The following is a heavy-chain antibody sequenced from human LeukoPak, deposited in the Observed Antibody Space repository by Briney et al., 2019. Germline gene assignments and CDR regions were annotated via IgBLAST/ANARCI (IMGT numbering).Heavy chain of an antibody. D-gene: IGHD6-13*01. J-gene: IGHJ6*03. CDR1: GYTFTNYG. Sequence: GASVKVSCRASGYTFTNYGISWVRQAPGQGLEGMGWISAYNGNTNYAQKLQGRVTMTTDTSTSTAYMELRSLRSDDTAVYYCARVGGHRSYSSSWLGIDYYYYMDVWGKGTTVTVSS. CDR2: ISAYNGNT. CDR3: ARVGGHRSYSSSWLGIDYYYYMDV. V-gene: IGHV1-18*01.